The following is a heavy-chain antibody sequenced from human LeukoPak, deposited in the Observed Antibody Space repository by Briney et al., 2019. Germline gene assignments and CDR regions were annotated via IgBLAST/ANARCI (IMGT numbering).Heavy chain of an antibody. V-gene: IGHV3-23*01. CDR1: GFTFSSYA. Sequence: GGSLRLSCAASGFTFSSYAMSWVRQAPGKGLEWVSAISGSGGSTYYADSVKGRFTISRDNSKNTLYLQMSSLRAEDKAIYYCAKDKASAVYYYESLDYWGQGTLVTVSS. CDR3: AKDKASAVYYYESLDY. CDR2: ISGSGGST. J-gene: IGHJ4*02. D-gene: IGHD3-22*01.